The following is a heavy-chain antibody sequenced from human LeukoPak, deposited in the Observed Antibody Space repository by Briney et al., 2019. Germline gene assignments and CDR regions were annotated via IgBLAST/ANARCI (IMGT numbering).Heavy chain of an antibody. CDR2: LYSGGNT. V-gene: IGHV3-NL1*01. Sequence: GRSLRLSCAASGFTFSSYAMHWVRQAPGKGLEWVSVLYSGGNTYYADSVKGRFTISRDNSKNTLYLQMNSLRAEDTAVYYCAKDVLLWFGELFDYWGQGTLVTVSS. J-gene: IGHJ4*02. D-gene: IGHD3-10*01. CDR3: AKDVLLWFGELFDY. CDR1: GFTFSSYA.